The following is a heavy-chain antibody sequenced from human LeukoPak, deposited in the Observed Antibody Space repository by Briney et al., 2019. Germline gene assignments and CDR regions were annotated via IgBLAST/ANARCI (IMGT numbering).Heavy chain of an antibody. V-gene: IGHV1-69*04. CDR1: GGTFSSYA. Sequence: GSSVKVSCMDSGGTFSSYAISWVRQAPGQGLEWMGRIIPILGIANYAQKFQGRVTITADKSTSTAYMELSSLRSEDTAVYYCARVWIVVVPAAYDGMDVWGQGTTVTVSS. CDR2: IIPILGIA. D-gene: IGHD2-2*01. J-gene: IGHJ6*02. CDR3: ARVWIVVVPAAYDGMDV.